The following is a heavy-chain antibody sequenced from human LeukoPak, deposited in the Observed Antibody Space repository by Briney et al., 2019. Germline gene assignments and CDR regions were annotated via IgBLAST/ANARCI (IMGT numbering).Heavy chain of an antibody. CDR3: ARESSQRWTFDY. V-gene: IGHV4-61*01. CDR1: GGSVSIGSYY. Sequence: PSETLSLTCTVSGGSVSIGSYYWSWIRQPPGKGLEWIGYIYYSGSTNYNPSLKSRVTTSVDTSKNQFSLKLSSVTAADTAVYYCARESSQRWTFDYWGQGTLVTVSS. CDR2: IYYSGST. J-gene: IGHJ4*02. D-gene: IGHD3/OR15-3a*01.